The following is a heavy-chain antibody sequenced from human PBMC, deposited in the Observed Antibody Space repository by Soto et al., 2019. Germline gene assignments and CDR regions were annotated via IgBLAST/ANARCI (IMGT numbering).Heavy chain of an antibody. D-gene: IGHD2-2*01. J-gene: IGHJ1*01. CDR2: IDPIGGNT. CDR1: GYTFTTYH. CDR3: VRGYCTSSASCEGDFQH. Sequence: QVQLVQSGAEVKEPGASVKISCKASGYTFTTYHIHWVRQAPGQGLDWMGMIDPIGGNTGYARKFHDRVAMTRDTSTGTADIVVNSMRFDDTAMYFCVRGYCTSSASCEGDFQHWGQGTLVTVSS. V-gene: IGHV1-46*01.